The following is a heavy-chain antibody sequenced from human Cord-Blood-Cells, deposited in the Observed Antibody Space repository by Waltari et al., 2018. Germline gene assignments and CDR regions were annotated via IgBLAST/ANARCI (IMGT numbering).Heavy chain of an antibody. J-gene: IGHJ4*02. CDR3: ATRLITGTDY. Sequence: QLQLQESGPGLVKPSETLSLTCTVSGGSISSSRYYWGWIRQPPGKGLEWIGSIYYSGSTYYNPSLKSRVTISVDTSKNQFSMKLSSVTAADTAVYYCATRLITGTDYWGQGTLVTVSS. CDR2: IYYSGST. D-gene: IGHD1-20*01. V-gene: IGHV4-39*01. CDR1: GGSISSSRYY.